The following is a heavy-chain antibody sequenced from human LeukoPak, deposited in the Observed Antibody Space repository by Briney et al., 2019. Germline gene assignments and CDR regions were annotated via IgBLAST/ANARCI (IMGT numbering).Heavy chain of an antibody. J-gene: IGHJ5*02. CDR1: GFTFSSYA. CDR2: ISDGGGTT. CDR3: AKSTSSSCYTSSDH. V-gene: IGHV3-23*01. Sequence: PGGSLILSCAASGFTFSSYAMSGVRQAPGKDLEWVSVISDGGGTTYYADSLKGRFTIPRDNSRNTLYLQMNSLRVEDTALYYCAKSTSSSCYTSSDHWGQGTLVTVSS. D-gene: IGHD2-2*02.